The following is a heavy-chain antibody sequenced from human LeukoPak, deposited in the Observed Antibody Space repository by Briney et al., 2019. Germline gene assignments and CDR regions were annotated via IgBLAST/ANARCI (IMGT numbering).Heavy chain of an antibody. CDR3: SRGGSTVDMSYFQY. CDR1: GYTFTAYY. CDR2: INPKSGGA. V-gene: IGHV1-2*06. Sequence: ASVKVSCKASGYTFTAYYIHWVRQAPGQGLEWMGRINPKSGGAGYAEKFQGRVTMSRETSMSTVYLEVNNVGSDDTAVYYCSRGGSTVDMSYFQYWGQGTLVTVSS. D-gene: IGHD2-8*02. J-gene: IGHJ4*02.